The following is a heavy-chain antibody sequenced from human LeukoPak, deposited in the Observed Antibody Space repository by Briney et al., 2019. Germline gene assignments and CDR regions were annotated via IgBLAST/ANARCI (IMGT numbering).Heavy chain of an antibody. CDR2: IYYNGNT. CDR1: GGSFNNNY. Sequence: SETLSLTCTVSGGSFNNNYWSWFRQSPGKGLEWIGYIYYNGNTNYNTSLESRVTISVDTSKNQIHLRLSSVTAADTAVYYCARGGWSQDYWGQGTLVTVSS. V-gene: IGHV4-59*01. D-gene: IGHD6-19*01. CDR3: ARGGWSQDY. J-gene: IGHJ4*02.